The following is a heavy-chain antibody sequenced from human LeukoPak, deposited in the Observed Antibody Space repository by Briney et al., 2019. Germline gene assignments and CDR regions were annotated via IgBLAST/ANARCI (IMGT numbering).Heavy chain of an antibody. J-gene: IGHJ4*02. CDR2: INQVGGEK. D-gene: IGHD3-10*01. CDR3: AILWFGELSTDY. V-gene: IGHV3-7*02. Sequence: GGSLRLSCAASGFTISFYWMGWVRQAPGKGLEWVANINQVGGEKNYVDSVKGRFTISRDNAKNSLYLQMNSLRDEDTAVYYCAILWFGELSTDYWGQGTLVTVSS. CDR1: GFTISFYW.